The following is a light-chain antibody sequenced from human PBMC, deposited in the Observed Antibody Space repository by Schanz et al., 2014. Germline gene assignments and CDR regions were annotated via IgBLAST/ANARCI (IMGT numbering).Light chain of an antibody. Sequence: EIVLTQSPATLSLSPGERATLSCRASQSVSDNLAWYQQEPGQAPRLLIYDASNRATGIPARFSGSGSGTDFTLTISSLEPEDFAVYYCQQRSKWPRTFGQGTKVELK. CDR1: QSVSDN. CDR2: DAS. V-gene: IGKV3-11*01. CDR3: QQRSKWPRT. J-gene: IGKJ1*01.